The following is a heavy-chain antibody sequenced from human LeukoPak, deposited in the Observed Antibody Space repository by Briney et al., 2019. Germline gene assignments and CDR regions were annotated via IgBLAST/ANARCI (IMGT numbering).Heavy chain of an antibody. D-gene: IGHD5-18*01. V-gene: IGHV3-53*01. J-gene: IGHJ4*02. CDR2: IYSGGST. Sequence: GGSLRLSCAASGFTVSSNYMSWVRQAPGKGLEWVSVIYSGGSTYYADSVKDRFTISRDYSKNTLYLQMNSLRAEDTAVYYCAREIIQLPGYFDYWGQGTLVTVSS. CDR3: AREIIQLPGYFDY. CDR1: GFTVSSNY.